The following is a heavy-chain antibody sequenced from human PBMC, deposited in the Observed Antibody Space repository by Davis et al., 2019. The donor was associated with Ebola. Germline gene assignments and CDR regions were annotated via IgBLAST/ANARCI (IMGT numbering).Heavy chain of an antibody. V-gene: IGHV3-66*01. Sequence: PGGSLRLSCAASGFTVSTNYMSWVRQAPGKGLEWVSIIYSDGRTYYADSVQGRFTISRDNSENVLYLQMDSLRPDDTAIYFCARALHDEVLDYWGQGTPVTVSS. D-gene: IGHD1-1*01. J-gene: IGHJ4*02. CDR3: ARALHDEVLDY. CDR2: IYSDGRT. CDR1: GFTVSTNY.